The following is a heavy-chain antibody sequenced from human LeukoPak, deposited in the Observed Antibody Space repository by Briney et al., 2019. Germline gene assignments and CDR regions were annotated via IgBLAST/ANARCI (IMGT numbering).Heavy chain of an antibody. D-gene: IGHD5-12*01. J-gene: IGHJ5*02. CDR3: ARSIVATIRGRGFDP. CDR2: IYYSGST. V-gene: IGHV4-39*01. Sequence: SETLSLTCTVSGGSISSSSYYWGWIRQPPGKGLEWIGSIYYSGSTYYNPSLKSRVTISVDTSKNQFSLKLSSVTAADTAVYYCARSIVATIRGRGFDPWGQGTLVTVSS. CDR1: GGSISSSSYY.